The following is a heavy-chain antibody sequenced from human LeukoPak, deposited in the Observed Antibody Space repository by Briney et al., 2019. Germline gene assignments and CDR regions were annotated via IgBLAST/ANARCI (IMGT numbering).Heavy chain of an antibody. D-gene: IGHD6-6*01. J-gene: IGHJ6*02. CDR1: GGSISSYY. V-gene: IGHV4-59*08. CDR3: ASGKLTSIAAPYYYYYGMDV. Sequence: SETLSLTCTVSGGSISSYYWSWIRQPPGKGLEWIGYIYYSGSTNYNPSLKSRVTISVDTSKNQFSLKLSSVTAADTAVYYCASGKLTSIAAPYYYYYGMDVWGQGTTVTVSS. CDR2: IYYSGST.